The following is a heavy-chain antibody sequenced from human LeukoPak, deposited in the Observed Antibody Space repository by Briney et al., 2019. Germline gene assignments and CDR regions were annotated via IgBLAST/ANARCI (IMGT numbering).Heavy chain of an antibody. V-gene: IGHV4-34*01. CDR3: ARGGLLFAITMVRGVNPGGYFDY. Sequence: SETLSLTCAVYGGSFSGYYWSWIRQPPGKGLEWIGEINRSGSTNYNPSLKSRVTISVDTSKNQFSLKLSSVTAADTAVYYCARGGLLFAITMVRGVNPGGYFDYWGQGTLVTVSS. CDR2: INRSGST. D-gene: IGHD3-10*01. CDR1: GGSFSGYY. J-gene: IGHJ4*02.